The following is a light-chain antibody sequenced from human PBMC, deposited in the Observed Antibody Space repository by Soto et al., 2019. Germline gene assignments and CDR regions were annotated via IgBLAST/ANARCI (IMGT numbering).Light chain of an antibody. CDR2: LGS. J-gene: IGKJ1*01. CDR3: LQALQTSWT. V-gene: IGKV2-28*01. CDR1: QSLLHSNGYNY. Sequence: DLVMTQSPLSLPVTPGEPASISCRSSQSLLHSNGYNYLDWYLQKPGQSPQLLIYLGSNRASGVPDRLSGSGSGTDFTLKISRVEAEDVGVYYCLQALQTSWTFGQGTKVEIK.